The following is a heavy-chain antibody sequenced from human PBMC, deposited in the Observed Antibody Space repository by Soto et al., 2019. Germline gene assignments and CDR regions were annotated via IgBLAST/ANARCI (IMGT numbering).Heavy chain of an antibody. CDR2: ISGSGGST. V-gene: IGHV3-23*01. CDR1: GFTFSSYA. CDR3: AKSIIAALFNY. D-gene: IGHD6-6*01. J-gene: IGHJ4*02. Sequence: GGSLRLSCAASGFTFSSYAMSWVRQAPGKGLEWVSAISGSGGSTYYADSVKGRFTISRDNSKNTLYLQMNSLRAEDTAVYYRAKSIIAALFNYWGQGTLVTVSS.